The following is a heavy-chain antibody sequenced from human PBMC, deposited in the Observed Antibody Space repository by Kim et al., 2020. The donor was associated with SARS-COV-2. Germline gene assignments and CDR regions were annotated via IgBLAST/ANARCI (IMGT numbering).Heavy chain of an antibody. J-gene: IGHJ4*02. CDR2: ISGSGGST. V-gene: IGHV3-23*01. Sequence: GGSLRLSCAASGFTFSSYAMSWVRQAPGKGLEWVSAISGSGGSTYYADSVKGRITISRDNSKNTLYLQMNSLSAEDTAVYYCAKRGKRTMIVVELYYLDYRGQGTRVTVSA. D-gene: IGHD3-22*01. CDR3: AKRGKRTMIVVELYYLDY. CDR1: GFTFSSYA.